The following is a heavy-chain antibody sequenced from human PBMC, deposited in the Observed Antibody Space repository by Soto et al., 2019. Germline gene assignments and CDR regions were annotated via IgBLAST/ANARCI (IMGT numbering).Heavy chain of an antibody. CDR2: ISGSGGST. J-gene: IGHJ6*02. Sequence: VGSLRLSCAASGFTFSSYAMSWVRQAPGKGLEWVSAISGSGGSTYYADSVKGRFTISRDNSKNTLYLQMNSLRAEDTAVYYCAKAEQQLVYYYYGMDAWGQGTTVTVSS. CDR3: AKAEQQLVYYYYGMDA. CDR1: GFTFSSYA. V-gene: IGHV3-23*01. D-gene: IGHD6-13*01.